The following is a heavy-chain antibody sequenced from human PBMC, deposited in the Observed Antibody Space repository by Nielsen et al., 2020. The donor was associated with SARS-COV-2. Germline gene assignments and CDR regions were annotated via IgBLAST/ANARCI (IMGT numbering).Heavy chain of an antibody. J-gene: IGHJ3*02. Sequence: SETLSLTCTVSGGSISSYYWSWIRQPPGKGLEWIGYIYYSGSTNYNPSLKSRVTISVDTSKNQFSLKLSSVTAADTALYYCARGITIFGVVKGAFDIWGQGTMVTVSS. CDR1: GGSISSYY. CDR3: ARGITIFGVVKGAFDI. D-gene: IGHD3-3*01. CDR2: IYYSGST. V-gene: IGHV4-59*08.